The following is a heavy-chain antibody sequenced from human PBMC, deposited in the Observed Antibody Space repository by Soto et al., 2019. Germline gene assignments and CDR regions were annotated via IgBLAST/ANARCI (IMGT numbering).Heavy chain of an antibody. D-gene: IGHD3-22*01. Sequence: SETLSLTCTVSGVSISGGPYFWSWIRQPPGKGLEWIGYISYSGSTFYNPSLRSPATISVDTSKSQFSLKLSSVTAVDTAVYFCARVFTYSSGIHHYALDTWGQGTTVTVSS. J-gene: IGHJ6*02. CDR2: ISYSGST. CDR1: GVSISGGPYF. V-gene: IGHV4-31*01. CDR3: ARVFTYSSGIHHYALDT.